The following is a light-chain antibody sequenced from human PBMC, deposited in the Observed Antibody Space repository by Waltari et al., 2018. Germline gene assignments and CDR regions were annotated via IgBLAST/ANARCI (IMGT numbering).Light chain of an antibody. V-gene: IGKV1-17*01. Sequence: DIQMTQSPSSLSASAGDTVTITCRASQGISTYLNWYQQKPGKAPKRLIYAASSLESGVPSRFSGSGSGTDFTLTISSLQPEDFATYYCLQYNSRPLSFGGGAKVEIK. CDR2: AAS. J-gene: IGKJ4*01. CDR3: LQYNSRPLS. CDR1: QGISTY.